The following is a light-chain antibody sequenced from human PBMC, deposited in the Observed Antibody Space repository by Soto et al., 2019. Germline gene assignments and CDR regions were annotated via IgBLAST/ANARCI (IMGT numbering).Light chain of an antibody. CDR2: EVN. CDR1: SSDVGGYNY. CDR3: NSYEDGNKWV. V-gene: IGLV2-8*01. J-gene: IGLJ3*02. Sequence: QSALTQPPSASGSPGQSVTISCTGTSSDVGGYNYVSWYQQHPGKAPKLMIYEVNKRPSGVSDRFSGSKSGNTASLPVSGLQAEEEAKYSCNSYEDGNKWVFGGGTKLTVL.